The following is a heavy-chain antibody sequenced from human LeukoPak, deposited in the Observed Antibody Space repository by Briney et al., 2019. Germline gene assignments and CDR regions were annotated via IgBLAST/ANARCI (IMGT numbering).Heavy chain of an antibody. J-gene: IGHJ4*03. CDR3: ARAGITAATYPFDY. Sequence: GASVKVSCKASGYTFTDYYIYWLRQAPGQGLEWMGWINANSGGTNYAQKFQGRLTVTRDTSISTAYMELASLRSDDTAVYYCARAGITAATYPFDYWGQGTTVTVSS. CDR1: GYTFTDYY. V-gene: IGHV1-2*02. CDR2: INANSGGT. D-gene: IGHD6-13*01.